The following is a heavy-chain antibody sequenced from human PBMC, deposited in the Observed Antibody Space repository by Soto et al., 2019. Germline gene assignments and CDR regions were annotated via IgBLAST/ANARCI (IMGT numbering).Heavy chain of an antibody. CDR2: IHGSGGST. J-gene: IGHJ4*02. Sequence: GGSLRLSCAASGFIFRNYAMSWVRQAPGKGLEWVSSIHGSGGSTYYADSVKGRFTVSRDDSEKTLCLQMSSLRVDDTAVYYWAKDVGGTRIQNRFDHWGQGTPFTVSS. V-gene: IGHV3-23*01. CDR3: AKDVGGTRIQNRFDH. CDR1: GFIFRNYA. D-gene: IGHD5-18*01.